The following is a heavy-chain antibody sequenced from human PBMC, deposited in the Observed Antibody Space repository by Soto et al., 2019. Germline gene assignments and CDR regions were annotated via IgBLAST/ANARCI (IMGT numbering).Heavy chain of an antibody. CDR1: GFTFSSYS. D-gene: IGHD2-2*01. V-gene: IGHV3-21*01. CDR3: ARTGVVPAASLWIMFAFDI. J-gene: IGHJ3*02. Sequence: PGGSLRLSCAASGFTFSSYSMNWVRQAPGKGLEWVSSISSSSSYIYYADSVKGRFTISRDNAKNSLYLQMNSLRAEDTAVYYCARTGVVPAASLWIMFAFDIWGQGTMVTVSS. CDR2: ISSSSSYI.